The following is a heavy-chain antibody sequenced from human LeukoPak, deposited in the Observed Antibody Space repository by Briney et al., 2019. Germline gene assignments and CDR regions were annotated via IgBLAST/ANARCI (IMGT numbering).Heavy chain of an antibody. CDR2: ISYDGSNK. V-gene: IGHV3-30-3*01. D-gene: IGHD3-22*01. CDR1: GSTFSSYA. J-gene: IGHJ4*02. Sequence: GGSLRLSCAASGSTFSSYAMHWVRQAPGKGLEWVAVISYDGSNKYYADSVKGRFTISRDNSKNTLYLQMNSLRAEDTAVYYCARDAPPYYYDSSGYYWTYWGQGTLVTVSS. CDR3: ARDAPPYYYDSSGYYWTY.